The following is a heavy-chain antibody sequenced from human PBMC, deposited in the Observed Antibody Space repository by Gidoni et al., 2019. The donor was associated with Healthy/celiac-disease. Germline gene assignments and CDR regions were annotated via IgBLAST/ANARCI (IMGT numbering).Heavy chain of an antibody. J-gene: IGHJ5*02. CDR3: ARAPRSWLGTGGWFDP. CDR1: GFTFSSYW. Sequence: EVQLVESGGGLVQPGGSLRLSCAASGFTFSSYWMRWVRQAPGKGLEWVSNINQDGSEKYYVDSVKGRFTISRDNAKNSLYRQMNSLRAEDTAVYYCARAPRSWLGTGGWFDPWGQGTLVTVSS. V-gene: IGHV3-7*01. CDR2: INQDGSEK. D-gene: IGHD6-19*01.